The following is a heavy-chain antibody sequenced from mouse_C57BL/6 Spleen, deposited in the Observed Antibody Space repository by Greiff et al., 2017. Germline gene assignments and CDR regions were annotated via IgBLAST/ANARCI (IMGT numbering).Heavy chain of an antibody. CDR3: ERSGYYGSRFYAMDY. CDR2: IYPGDGDT. J-gene: IGHJ4*01. CDR1: GYAFSSSW. Sequence: QVQLKQSGPELVKPGASVKISCKASGYAFSSSWMNWVKQRPGKGLEWIGRIYPGDGDTNYNGKFKGKATLTADKSSSTAYMQLSSLTSEDSAVYFCERSGYYGSRFYAMDYGGQGTSVTVSS. D-gene: IGHD1-1*01. V-gene: IGHV1-82*01.